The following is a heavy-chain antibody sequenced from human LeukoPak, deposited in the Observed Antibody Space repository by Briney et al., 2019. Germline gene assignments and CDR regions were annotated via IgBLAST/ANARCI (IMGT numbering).Heavy chain of an antibody. CDR1: GGSINSHS. D-gene: IGHD6-13*01. Sequence: SETLSLTCTVSGGSINSHSWSWIRQPPGKGLEWIGYINYIRTTDYNPSLKSRVTISLDTSKNRFALKLSSVTAADTAMYYCARSYSSSDHYYYYGMDVWGQGTTVTVSS. V-gene: IGHV4-59*08. J-gene: IGHJ6*02. CDR3: ARSYSSSDHYYYYGMDV. CDR2: INYIRTT.